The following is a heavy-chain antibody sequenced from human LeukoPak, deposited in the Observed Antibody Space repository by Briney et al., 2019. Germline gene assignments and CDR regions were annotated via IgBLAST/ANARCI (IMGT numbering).Heavy chain of an antibody. Sequence: GGSLRLSCAASGVTLSSYWMHWVRQAPGKGLVWVSRINSDGTSTTYADPVKGRFTISRNTAKNSLYLQMNSLRAEDTAVYYCVAARADFDYWGQGTLVTVSS. CDR3: VAARADFDY. V-gene: IGHV3-74*01. J-gene: IGHJ4*02. CDR1: GVTLSSYW. CDR2: INSDGTST. D-gene: IGHD2-15*01.